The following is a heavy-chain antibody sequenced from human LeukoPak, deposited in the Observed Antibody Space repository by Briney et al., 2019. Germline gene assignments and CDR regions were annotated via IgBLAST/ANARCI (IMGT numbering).Heavy chain of an antibody. CDR2: INPNSGGT. V-gene: IGHV1-2*02. CDR3: ARGILATILGWFDP. J-gene: IGHJ5*02. CDR1: GYTFTGYY. Sequence: ASVKVSCKASGYTFTGYYMHWVRQAPGQGIEWMGWINPNSGGTNYAQKFQGRVTMTRDTSISTAYMELSRLRSDDTAVYYCARGILATILGWFDPWGQGTLVTVSS. D-gene: IGHD5-12*01.